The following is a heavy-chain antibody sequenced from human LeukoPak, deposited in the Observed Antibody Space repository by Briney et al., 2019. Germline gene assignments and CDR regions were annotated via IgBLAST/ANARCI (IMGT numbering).Heavy chain of an antibody. Sequence: SETLSLTCTVSGGSISSYYWSWIRQPPGEGLEWIGYIYYSGSTNYNPSLKSRVTISVDTSKNQFSLKLSSVTAADTAVYYCARTVSPRWNCGGDCYSWYYYYYYMDVWGKGTTVTVSS. D-gene: IGHD2-21*02. J-gene: IGHJ6*03. V-gene: IGHV4-59*01. CDR3: ARTVSPRWNCGGDCYSWYYYYYYMDV. CDR2: IYYSGST. CDR1: GGSISSYY.